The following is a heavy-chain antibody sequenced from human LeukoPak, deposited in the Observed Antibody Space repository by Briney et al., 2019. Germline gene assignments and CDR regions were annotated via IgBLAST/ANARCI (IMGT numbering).Heavy chain of an antibody. D-gene: IGHD5-12*01. V-gene: IGHV3-23*01. CDR2: IGGSNGIT. CDR3: ARNENSGWGYFDY. Sequence: GGSLRLSCAASGFTFSSYWMSWVRQAPGKGLEWVSVIGGSNGITFYVGSVEGRFTISRDNSKDTLYLQMNSLRAEDTAVYYCARNENSGWGYFDYWGQGTLVTVSS. J-gene: IGHJ4*02. CDR1: GFTFSSYW.